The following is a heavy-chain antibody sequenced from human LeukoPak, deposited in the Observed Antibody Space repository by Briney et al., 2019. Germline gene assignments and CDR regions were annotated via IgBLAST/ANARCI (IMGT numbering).Heavy chain of an antibody. CDR2: ISWNSGSI. Sequence: PGRSLRLSCAASGFTFDDYAMHWVRQAPGKGLEWVSGISWNSGSIGYADSVKGRCTISRDNAKNSLYLQMNSLRAEDMALYYCAKAPIRGYSYGYFDYWGQGTPVTVSS. D-gene: IGHD5-18*01. CDR1: GFTFDDYA. V-gene: IGHV3-9*03. CDR3: AKAPIRGYSYGYFDY. J-gene: IGHJ4*02.